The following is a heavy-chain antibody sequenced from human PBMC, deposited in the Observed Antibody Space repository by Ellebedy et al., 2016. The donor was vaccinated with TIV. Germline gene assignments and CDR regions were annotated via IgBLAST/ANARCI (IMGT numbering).Heavy chain of an antibody. Sequence: GESLKISCAASGFTFSRYWMSWLRKAPGKGLECVAHIKFDEVEAYHADSWKGRFVISRDNARKSLFLQMNSLRVGDTAVYYCPRDTVEVPGGDAFDIWGQGTTVIVS. CDR1: GFTFSRYW. V-gene: IGHV3-7*04. CDR2: IKFDEVEA. CDR3: PRDTVEVPGGDAFDI. D-gene: IGHD2-2*01. J-gene: IGHJ3*02.